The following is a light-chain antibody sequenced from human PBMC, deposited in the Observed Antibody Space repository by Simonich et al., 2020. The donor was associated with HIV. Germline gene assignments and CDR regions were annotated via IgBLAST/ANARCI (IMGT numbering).Light chain of an antibody. J-gene: IGKJ2*01. CDR3: QQFYSPPPMYP. V-gene: IGKV4-1*01. CDR2: LAS. Sequence: DIVMTQSPDSLAVSLGERATINCTSSQSVLYSSNNKNYLVWYQQKPGQPPKLLIYLASTRESGVPDRFSGSGSGTDFTLTISSLQAEDVAVYYCQQFYSPPPMYPFGQGTKLEIK. CDR1: QSVLYSSNNKNY.